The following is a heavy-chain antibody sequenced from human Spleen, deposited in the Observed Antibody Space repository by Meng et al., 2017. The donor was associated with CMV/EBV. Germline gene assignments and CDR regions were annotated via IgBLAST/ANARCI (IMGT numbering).Heavy chain of an antibody. CDR3: ARDQHDILTGSYRYYGLDV. CDR1: GGSISGYY. D-gene: IGHD3-9*01. CDR2: IYYSGNT. J-gene: IGHJ6*02. V-gene: IGHV4-59*01. Sequence: SETLSLTCAVSGGSISGYYWNWIRQPPGKGLEWIGYIYYSGNTNYNPPLKSRVTISVDRSKNQFSLKLSSVTAADTAVYYCARDQHDILTGSYRYYGLDVWGQGTTVTVSS.